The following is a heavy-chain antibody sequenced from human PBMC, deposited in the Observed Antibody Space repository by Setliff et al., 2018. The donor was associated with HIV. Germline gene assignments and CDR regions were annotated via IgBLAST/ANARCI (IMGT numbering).Heavy chain of an antibody. CDR3: ARWPAQNAFDY. Sequence: SETLSLTCAVYGGSFSGYYWSWIRQPPGKGLEWIGEINHSGSTNYNPSLKSRVTISVDTSKNQFSLKLSSVTAADTAVYYCARWPAQNAFDYWGRGTLVTVSS. D-gene: IGHD5-12*01. CDR2: INHSGST. CDR1: GGSFSGYY. J-gene: IGHJ4*02. V-gene: IGHV4-34*01.